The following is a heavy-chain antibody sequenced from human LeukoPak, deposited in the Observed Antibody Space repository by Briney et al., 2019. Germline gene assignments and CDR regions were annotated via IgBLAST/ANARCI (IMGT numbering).Heavy chain of an antibody. Sequence: NPSETLSLTCTASGGSISSGSYYWSWIRQPAGKGLEWIGRIYTSGSTNYNPSLKSRVTISVDTSKNQFSLKLSSVTAADTAVYYCARGNDYGDYVEAFDIWGQGTMVTVSS. J-gene: IGHJ3*02. D-gene: IGHD4-17*01. CDR3: ARGNDYGDYVEAFDI. CDR1: GGSISSGSYY. CDR2: IYTSGST. V-gene: IGHV4-61*02.